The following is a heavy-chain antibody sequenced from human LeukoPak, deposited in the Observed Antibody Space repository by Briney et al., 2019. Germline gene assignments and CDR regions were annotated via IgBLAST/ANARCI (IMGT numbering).Heavy chain of an antibody. Sequence: ASVKVSCKASGYSFTGYYLHWVRQAPGQGLEWLGWINPNSGGTKYAQKFQDRVTMTRDTSISIAYMELSRLRSDDTAVYYCARALSGYDSSYFDYWGQGTLVTVSS. D-gene: IGHD5-12*01. CDR2: INPNSGGT. CDR3: ARALSGYDSSYFDY. V-gene: IGHV1-2*02. J-gene: IGHJ4*02. CDR1: GYSFTGYY.